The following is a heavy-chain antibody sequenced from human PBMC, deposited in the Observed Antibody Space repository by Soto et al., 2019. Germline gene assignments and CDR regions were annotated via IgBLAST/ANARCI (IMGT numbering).Heavy chain of an antibody. CDR1: GFTFSDYA. Sequence: VQLVESGGGVVQPGRSLRLSCAASGFTFSDYAMHWVRQAPGKGLEWVAVVSHDGRNTHYADSVKGRFTISRDSSKKTASLEMTSLRAEDTAVYSCAKGGRQWLVTSGFNYWGQGALVTVSS. D-gene: IGHD6-19*01. V-gene: IGHV3-30*18. CDR2: VSHDGRNT. CDR3: AKGGRQWLVTSGFNY. J-gene: IGHJ4*02.